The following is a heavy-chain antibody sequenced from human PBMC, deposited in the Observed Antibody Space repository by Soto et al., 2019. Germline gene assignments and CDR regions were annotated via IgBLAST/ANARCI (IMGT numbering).Heavy chain of an antibody. V-gene: IGHV3-30-3*01. CDR2: ISDDGSNK. CDR1: GITFSSCT. CDR3: ARDWRGYYTL. D-gene: IGHD3-3*01. Sequence: QVQLVESGGGVVQPGRSLRLSCAASGITFSSCTIHWVRQAPGEGLEWVAVISDDGSNKYADSVKGRFTISRDNSKNTLYLQMNNLRVEDTAVYYCARDWRGYYTLWGQGTLVTVSS. J-gene: IGHJ4*02.